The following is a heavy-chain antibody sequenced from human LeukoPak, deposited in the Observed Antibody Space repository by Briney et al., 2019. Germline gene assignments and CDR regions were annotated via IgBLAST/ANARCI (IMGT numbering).Heavy chain of an antibody. D-gene: IGHD2-2*02. J-gene: IGHJ4*02. CDR1: GFTFSSYS. CDR2: ISSSSSYI. V-gene: IGHV3-21*01. CDR3: AREYCSSTSCYTLDY. Sequence: PGGSLRLSCAASGFTFSSYSMTWVRQAPGKGLEWVSSISSSSSYIYYADSVKGRFTISRDNAKNSLYLQMNSLRAEDTAVYYCAREYCSSTSCYTLDYWGQGTLVTVSS.